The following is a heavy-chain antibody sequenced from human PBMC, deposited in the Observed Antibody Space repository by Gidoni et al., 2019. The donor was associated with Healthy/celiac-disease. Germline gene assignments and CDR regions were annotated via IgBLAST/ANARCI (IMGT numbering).Heavy chain of an antibody. CDR2: ISNSGTTI. J-gene: IGHJ5*02. D-gene: IGHD2-21*01. CDR3: ARAHQFPA. CDR1: GFTFSDYQ. V-gene: IGHV3-11*01. Sequence: QVQLVESGGGLVKPGGSLRLSCAASGFTFSDYQMSWTRQAPGKGLEGVTDISNSGTTINYEDSGKGRLTVTRNNAKGSLYLKMNSWKVEDTAVYYCARAHQFPAWGQGTLVTVPS.